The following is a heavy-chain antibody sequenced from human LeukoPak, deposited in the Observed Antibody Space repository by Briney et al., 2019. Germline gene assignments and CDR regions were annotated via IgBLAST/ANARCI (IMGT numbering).Heavy chain of an antibody. D-gene: IGHD4-17*01. CDR3: AKGGTTVTTRPNWFDP. V-gene: IGHV3-30*02. Sequence: GGSLRLSCAASGFTFSSYGMHWVRQAPGKGLEWVAFIRYDGSNKYYADSVKGRFTISRDNSKNTLYLEMNSLRAEDTAVYYCAKGGTTVTTRPNWFDPWGPGTLVTVSS. J-gene: IGHJ5*02. CDR2: IRYDGSNK. CDR1: GFTFSSYG.